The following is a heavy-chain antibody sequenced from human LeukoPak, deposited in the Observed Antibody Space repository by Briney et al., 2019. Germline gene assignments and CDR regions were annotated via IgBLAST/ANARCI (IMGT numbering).Heavy chain of an antibody. J-gene: IGHJ4*02. D-gene: IGHD2-2*01. Sequence: HVASVKVSCKASGYTFTGYYIHWVRQAPGQGLEWMGWINPNSGATRSAQKFQGRVTMTRDTSISTVYLDLNRLKSDDTAVYYCARDILVVPAATGADQWGQGTLVTVSS. CDR3: ARDILVVPAATGADQ. V-gene: IGHV1-2*02. CDR2: INPNSGAT. CDR1: GYTFTGYY.